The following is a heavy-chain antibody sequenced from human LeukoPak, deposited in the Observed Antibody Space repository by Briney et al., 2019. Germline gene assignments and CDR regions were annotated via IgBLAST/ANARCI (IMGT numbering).Heavy chain of an antibody. Sequence: PSETLSLICTVSGGSISGFFWTWIRQSPGKGLEYIGYIYYSGTTDYNLTLKSRVSMSVDTSKIQFFLNLTSVTAADTAIYYCARVGYGSGSWGWFDPWGQGTQVTVSS. CDR2: IYYSGTT. CDR1: GGSISGFF. V-gene: IGHV4-59*01. CDR3: ARVGYGSGSWGWFDP. D-gene: IGHD3-10*01. J-gene: IGHJ5*02.